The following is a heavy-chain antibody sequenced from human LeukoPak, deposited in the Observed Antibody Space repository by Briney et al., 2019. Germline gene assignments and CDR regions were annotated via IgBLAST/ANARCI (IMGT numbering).Heavy chain of an antibody. CDR2: TYYSRKT. D-gene: IGHD5-24*01. CDR3: ARHEEEDGYNAKTFDY. CDR1: GGSISSSNNF. J-gene: IGHJ4*02. Sequence: SETLSLTCTVSGGSISSSNNFWGWVRQPPGRGLEWIASTYYSRKTYYNPSLKSRVTISVDTSKNQFSLKLSSVTAADTAVYYCARHEEEDGYNAKTFDYWGQGTLVTVSS. V-gene: IGHV4-39*01.